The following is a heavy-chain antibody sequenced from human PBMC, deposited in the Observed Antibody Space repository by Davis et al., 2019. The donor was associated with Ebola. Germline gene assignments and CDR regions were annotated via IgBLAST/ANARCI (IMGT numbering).Heavy chain of an antibody. CDR2: ISYDGSNK. D-gene: IGHD3-16*01. CDR3: SGGGGKNPIFDY. J-gene: IGHJ4*02. V-gene: IGHV3-30-3*01. CDR1: GFTFSSYA. Sequence: PGGSLRLSCAASGFTFSSYAMHWVRQAPGKGLEWVAVISYDGSNKYYADSVKGRFTISRDNSKNTLYLQMNSLRAEDTAVYYCSGGGGKNPIFDYWGRGTLVTVSS.